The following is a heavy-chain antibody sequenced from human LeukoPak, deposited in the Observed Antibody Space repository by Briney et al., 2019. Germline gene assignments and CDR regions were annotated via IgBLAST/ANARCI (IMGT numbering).Heavy chain of an antibody. CDR1: GFTFSSYA. V-gene: IGHV3-23*01. CDR2: ISGSGGST. Sequence: GGSLRLPCAASGFTFSSYAMSWVRQAPGKGLEWVSAISGSGGSTYYADSVKGRFTISRDNSKNTLYLQMNSLRAEDTAVYYCARGDYDYVWGSYRSPYYFDYWGQGTLVTVSS. J-gene: IGHJ4*02. D-gene: IGHD3-16*02. CDR3: ARGDYDYVWGSYRSPYYFDY.